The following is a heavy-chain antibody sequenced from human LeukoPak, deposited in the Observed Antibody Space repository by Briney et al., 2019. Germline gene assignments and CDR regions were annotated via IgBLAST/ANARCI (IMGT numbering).Heavy chain of an antibody. CDR1: GGSISSGDYY. CDR3: ARRRRYCSGGSCYFDAFDI. D-gene: IGHD2-15*01. CDR2: IYYSGST. J-gene: IGHJ3*02. Sequence: PSETLSLTCTVSGGSISSGDYYWSWIRQPPGKGLEWIGYIYYSGSTNYNPSLKSRVTISVDTSKNQFSLKLSSVTAADTAVYYCARRRRYCSGGSCYFDAFDIWGQGTMVTVSS. V-gene: IGHV4-61*08.